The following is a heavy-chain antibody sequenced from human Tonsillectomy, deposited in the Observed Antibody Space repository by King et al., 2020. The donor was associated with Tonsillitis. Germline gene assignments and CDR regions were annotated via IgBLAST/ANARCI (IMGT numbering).Heavy chain of an antibody. D-gene: IGHD4-23*01. CDR3: AAASGGGNSWSNWFGP. CDR1: GDSVNSGSYY. Sequence: VQLQESGPGLVKPSETLSLTCAVSGDSVNSGSYYWSWIRQPPGKGLEWIGYIYFSGTTKYNASLKRRVTISLDTSKNHFSLNLNSVTSADTAVYYCAAASGGGNSWSNWFGPWGQGTLVTVSS. V-gene: IGHV4-61*03. CDR2: IYFSGTT. J-gene: IGHJ5*02.